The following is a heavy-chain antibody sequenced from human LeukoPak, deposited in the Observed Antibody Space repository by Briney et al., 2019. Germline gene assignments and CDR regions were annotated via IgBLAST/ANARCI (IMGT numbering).Heavy chain of an antibody. V-gene: IGHV1-46*01. CDR3: ARDRVYSSSWYLFDY. J-gene: IGHJ4*02. CDR2: INPSGGST. Sequence: ASVKVSCKASGYTFTSYYMHWVRQAPGQGLEWMGIINPSGGSTSYAQKFQGRVTMTGDTSTSTVYMELSRLRSDDTAVYYCARDRVYSSSWYLFDYWGQGTLVTVSS. D-gene: IGHD6-13*01. CDR1: GYTFTSYY.